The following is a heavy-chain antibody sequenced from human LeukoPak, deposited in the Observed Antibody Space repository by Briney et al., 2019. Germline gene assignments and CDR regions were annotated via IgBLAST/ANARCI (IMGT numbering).Heavy chain of an antibody. J-gene: IGHJ4*02. CDR3: ARDTTGYSSGWYRFDY. V-gene: IGHV3-21*01. CDR1: GFTFSSYS. Sequence: GGSLRLSCAASGFTFSSYSMNWVRQAPGKGLEWVSSISSSSSYIYYADSVKGRFTISRDNAKNSLYLQMNSLRAEDTAVYYCARDTTGYSSGWYRFDYWGQGTLVTASS. D-gene: IGHD6-19*01. CDR2: ISSSSSYI.